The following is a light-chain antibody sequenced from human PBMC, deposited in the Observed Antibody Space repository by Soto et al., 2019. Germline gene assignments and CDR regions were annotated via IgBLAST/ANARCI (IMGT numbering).Light chain of an antibody. Sequence: DIVLTQSPGTLSLSPEERATHSCRASQSVSSSYLAWYQQKPGQAPRLLIYGASSRATGIPDRFSGSGSGTDFTLTTSRLEPEDFAVYYCQQYGSSPPETFGQGTKV. V-gene: IGKV3-20*01. CDR3: QQYGSSPPET. CDR2: GAS. CDR1: QSVSSSY. J-gene: IGKJ1*01.